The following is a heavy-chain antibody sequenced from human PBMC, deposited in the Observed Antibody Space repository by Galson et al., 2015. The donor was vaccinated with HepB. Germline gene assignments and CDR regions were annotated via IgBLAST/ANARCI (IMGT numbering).Heavy chain of an antibody. V-gene: IGHV3-30*18. J-gene: IGHJ3*02. CDR3: AKAEEPAARNDAFDI. CDR2: ISYDGSNK. CDR1: GFTFSSYG. Sequence: SLRLSCAASGFTFSSYGMHWVRQAPGKGLEWVAVISYDGSNKYYADSVKGRFTISRDNSKNTLYLQMNSLRAEDTAVYYCAKAEEPAARNDAFDIWGQGTMVTVSS. D-gene: IGHD2-2*01.